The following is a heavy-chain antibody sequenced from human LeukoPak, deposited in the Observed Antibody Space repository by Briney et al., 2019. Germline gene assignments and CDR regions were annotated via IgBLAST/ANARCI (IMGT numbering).Heavy chain of an antibody. J-gene: IGHJ4*02. CDR3: ASWDGIVGAIGY. CDR1: GFTFSSYA. V-gene: IGHV3-23*01. CDR2: ISGSGGST. Sequence: GGSLRLSCAASGFTFSSYAMSWVRQALGKGLEWVSAISGSGGSTYYADSVKGRFTISRDNSKNTLYLQMNSLRAEDTAVYYCASWDGIVGAIGYWGQGTLVTVSS. D-gene: IGHD1-26*01.